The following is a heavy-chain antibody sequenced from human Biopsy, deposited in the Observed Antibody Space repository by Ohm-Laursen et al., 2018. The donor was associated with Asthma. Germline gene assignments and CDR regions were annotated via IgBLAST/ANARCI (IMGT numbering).Heavy chain of an antibody. V-gene: IGHV1-69*13. CDR1: GGTFNTYV. CDR3: ARKAGSCISRTCYSLDF. Sequence: GPSVTASCQSIGGTFNTYVIGWVRQAPGQGLEWVGGIKSVFGTTTYPQKFQDRVTITADDSTSTVYMELSRLRSEDTAVYYCARKAGSCISRTCYSLDFWGHGTLVTVSS. CDR2: IKSVFGTT. D-gene: IGHD2-2*01. J-gene: IGHJ4*01.